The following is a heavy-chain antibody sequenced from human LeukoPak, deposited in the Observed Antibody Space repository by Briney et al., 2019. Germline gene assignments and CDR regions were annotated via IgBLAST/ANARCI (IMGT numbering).Heavy chain of an antibody. CDR2: IYYSGST. V-gene: IGHV4-59*01. CDR1: GGSISSYY. CDR3: AKYVWGSYPTFEDY. Sequence: SETLSLTCTVSGGSISSYYWSWIRQPPGKGLEWIGYIYYSGSTNYNPSLKSRVTISVDTSKNQFSLKLSSVTAADTAVYYCAKYVWGSYPTFEDYWGQGTLVTVSS. J-gene: IGHJ4*02. D-gene: IGHD3-16*02.